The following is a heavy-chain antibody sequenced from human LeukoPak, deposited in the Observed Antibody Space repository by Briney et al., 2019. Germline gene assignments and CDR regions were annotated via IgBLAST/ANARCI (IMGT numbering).Heavy chain of an antibody. CDR1: GFTFSSYS. Sequence: GGSLRLSCAASGFTFSSYSMNWVRQAPGKGLEWVSSISSSSSYIYYADSVKGRFTISRDNSKNTLYLQMNSLRAEDTAVYYCTKVGADAFDIWGQGTMVTVSS. CDR3: TKVGADAFDI. J-gene: IGHJ3*02. CDR2: ISSSSSYI. D-gene: IGHD1-26*01. V-gene: IGHV3-21*04.